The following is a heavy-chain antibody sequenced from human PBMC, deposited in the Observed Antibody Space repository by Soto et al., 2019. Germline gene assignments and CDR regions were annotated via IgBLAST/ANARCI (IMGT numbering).Heavy chain of an antibody. J-gene: IGHJ4*02. CDR3: AKASKGYTGYDLDF. Sequence: VIYSGGTTFYADSVKGRFTISRDNSKDTLYLQMSSLRAEDTAVYFCAKASKGYTGYDLDFWGQGTPVTVSS. D-gene: IGHD5-12*01. V-gene: IGHV3-53*01. CDR2: IYSGGTT.